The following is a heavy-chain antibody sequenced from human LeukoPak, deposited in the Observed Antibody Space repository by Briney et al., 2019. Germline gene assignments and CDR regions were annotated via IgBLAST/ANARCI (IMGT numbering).Heavy chain of an antibody. D-gene: IGHD3-3*01. CDR3: ASGSVGITIFGVVKARYGMDV. CDR1: GGSISSGDYY. V-gene: IGHV4-30-4*01. CDR2: IYYSGST. Sequence: SETLSLTCTVSGGSISSGDYYWSWIRQPPGKGLEWIGYIYYSGSTYYNPSLKSRVTISVDTSKNQFSLKLSSVTAADTAVYHCASGSVGITIFGVVKARYGMDVWGQGTTVTVSS. J-gene: IGHJ6*02.